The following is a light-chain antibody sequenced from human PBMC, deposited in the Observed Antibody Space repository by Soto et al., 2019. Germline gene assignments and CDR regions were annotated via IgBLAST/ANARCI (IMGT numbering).Light chain of an antibody. CDR2: DAS. J-gene: IGKJ4*01. CDR3: QQFNNY. V-gene: IGKV1D-13*01. Sequence: AIQLTQSPSSLSASVGDRVTITCRASQGISSALAWYQQKPGKAPKLLIYDASSLESGVPSRFSGGGSGTDFTLTISGLQPEDFPTYYCQQFNNYFGGGTKVEIK. CDR1: QGISSA.